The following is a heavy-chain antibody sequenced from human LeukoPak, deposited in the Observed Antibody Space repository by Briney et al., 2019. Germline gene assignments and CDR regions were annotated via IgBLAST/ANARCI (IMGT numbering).Heavy chain of an antibody. Sequence: GASVKVSCKASGGTFSSYAISWVRQAPGQGLEWMGGIIPIFGTANYAQKFQGRVTITADESTSTAYMELSSLRPGDTAVYYCAREIVGVYYFDYWGQGTLVTVSS. CDR1: GGTFSSYA. D-gene: IGHD1-26*01. CDR2: IIPIFGTA. J-gene: IGHJ4*02. CDR3: AREIVGVYYFDY. V-gene: IGHV1-69*13.